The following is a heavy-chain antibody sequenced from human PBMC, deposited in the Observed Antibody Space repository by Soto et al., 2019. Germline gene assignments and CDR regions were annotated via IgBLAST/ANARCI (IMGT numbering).Heavy chain of an antibody. Sequence: PGGSLRLSCAASGFTFSSYEMNWVRQAPGKGLEWVSYISSSGSTIYYADSVKGRFTISRDNAKNSLYLQMNSLRAEDTAVYYCASSSSCPGGMDVWGQGTTVTAP. J-gene: IGHJ6*02. V-gene: IGHV3-48*03. CDR2: ISSSGSTI. CDR3: ASSSSCPGGMDV. CDR1: GFTFSSYE. D-gene: IGHD6-13*01.